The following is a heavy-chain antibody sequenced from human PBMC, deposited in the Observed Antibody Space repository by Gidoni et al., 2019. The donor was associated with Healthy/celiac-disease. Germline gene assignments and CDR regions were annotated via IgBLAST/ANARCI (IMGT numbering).Heavy chain of an antibody. J-gene: IGHJ6*02. CDR3: ATGYSSSSERGYGMDV. D-gene: IGHD6-13*01. CDR2: ET. V-gene: IGHV1-24*01. Sequence: ETIYAQKFQGRVTMTEDTSTDTAYMELSSLRSEDTAVYYCATGYSSSSERGYGMDVWGQGTTVTVSS.